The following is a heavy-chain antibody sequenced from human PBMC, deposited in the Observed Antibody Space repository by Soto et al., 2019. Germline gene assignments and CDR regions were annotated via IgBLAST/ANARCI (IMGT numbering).Heavy chain of an antibody. D-gene: IGHD2-2*01. CDR1: GYTCTSYY. Sequence: ASLKVSCNASGYTCTSYYMHWVLQAPGQGLEWMGIINPSGGSTSYAQKFQGRVTMTRDTSTSTVYMELSSLRSEDTAVYYCARDRELVPAASSGAFEIWGQGTMVTVSS. V-gene: IGHV1-46*01. CDR3: ARDRELVPAASSGAFEI. J-gene: IGHJ3*02. CDR2: INPSGGST.